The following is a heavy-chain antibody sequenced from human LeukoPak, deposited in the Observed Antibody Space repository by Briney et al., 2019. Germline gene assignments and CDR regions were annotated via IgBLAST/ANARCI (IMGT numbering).Heavy chain of an antibody. CDR2: MNPNSGDT. J-gene: IGHJ4*02. D-gene: IGHD3-22*01. CDR1: GYTFTSYD. Sequence: ASVKVSCKASGYTFTSYDINWVRQATGQGLEWMGWMNPNSGDTGYAQKFQGRVTITRNTSISTAYMELSSLRSEDTAVYYCARGPPGYYYDSSGPSDYWGQGTLVTVSS. CDR3: ARGPPGYYYDSSGPSDY. V-gene: IGHV1-8*03.